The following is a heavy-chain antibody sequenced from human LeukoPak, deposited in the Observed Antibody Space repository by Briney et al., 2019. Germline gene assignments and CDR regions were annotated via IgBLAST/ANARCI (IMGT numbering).Heavy chain of an antibody. CDR2: INPNSGGT. D-gene: IGHD3-22*01. CDR3: ARDYLRGYYDSSGYFVT. CDR1: GYTFTGYY. V-gene: IGHV1-2*06. Sequence: GASVKVSCKASGYTFTGYYMHWVRQAPGQGLEWMGRINPNSGGTNYAQKFQGRVTMTRDTSISTAYMELGRLRSDDTAVYYCARDYLRGYYDSSGYFVTWGQGTLVTVSS. J-gene: IGHJ4*02.